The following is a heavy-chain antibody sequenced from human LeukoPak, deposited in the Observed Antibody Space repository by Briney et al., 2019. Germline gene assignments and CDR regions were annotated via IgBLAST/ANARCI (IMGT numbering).Heavy chain of an antibody. V-gene: IGHV3-23*01. J-gene: IGHJ6*03. CDR1: GLTFSSYG. CDR2: ISTTGGTT. D-gene: IGHD2-15*01. Sequence: GGSLRLSCAASGLTFSSYGMSWVRQAPGRGLEWVSAISTTGGTTYYADSVRGRFTISRDNSRNTLYLQMNSLRAEDTAIYYCAKNGDRGAYCSGGTCYPYYYYMDVWGKGTTVTISS. CDR3: AKNGDRGAYCSGGTCYPYYYYMDV.